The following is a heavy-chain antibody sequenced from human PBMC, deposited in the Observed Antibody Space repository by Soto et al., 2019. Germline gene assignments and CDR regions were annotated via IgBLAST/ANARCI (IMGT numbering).Heavy chain of an antibody. V-gene: IGHV3-30*09. J-gene: IGHJ4*02. CDR3: ARTGGLLVDY. CDR2: KTYDGSNK. CDR1: GFMFSSCA. D-gene: IGHD1-26*01. Sequence: QVQLVESGGGVVQPGRSLRLSCAASGFMFSSCAMNWVRQDPRKGPEWVAVKTYDGSNKYYAGSGKGRFAISRDNSKHPLYRQMNSLRAEDTAVYYCARTGGLLVDYWGQGTLVTVSS.